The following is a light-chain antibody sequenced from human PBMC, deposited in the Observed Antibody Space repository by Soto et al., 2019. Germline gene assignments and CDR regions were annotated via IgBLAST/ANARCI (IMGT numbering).Light chain of an antibody. CDR1: QTISSW. CDR3: QHYNSYSEA. CDR2: KAS. J-gene: IGKJ1*01. V-gene: IGKV1-5*03. Sequence: DIQMSQSPPSLSASVGDRVTITCRASQTISSWLAWYQQKPGKAPKLLIYKASTLKSGVPSRFSGSGSGTEFTLTISSLQPDDFATYSGQHYNSYSEAFGQRTKVDIK.